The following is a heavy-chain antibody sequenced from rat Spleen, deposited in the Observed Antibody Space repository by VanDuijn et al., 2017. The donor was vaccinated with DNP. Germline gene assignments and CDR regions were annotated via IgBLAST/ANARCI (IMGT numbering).Heavy chain of an antibody. D-gene: IGHD4-1*01. Sequence: EVQLVESGGDLVQPGRSLKLSCAASGFTFSAYYMAWVRQAPAKGLEWVAYIGSAAYAPYYGDSVKGRFTISRDNAESSLYLQMNSLKSEDTATYYCTRRAYYFDYWGQGVMVTVSS. CDR1: GFTFSAYY. CDR2: IGSAAYAP. J-gene: IGHJ2*01. CDR3: TRRAYYFDY. V-gene: IGHV5-20*01.